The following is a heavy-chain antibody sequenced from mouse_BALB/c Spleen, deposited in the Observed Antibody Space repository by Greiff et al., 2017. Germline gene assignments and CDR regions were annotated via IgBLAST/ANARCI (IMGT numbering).Heavy chain of an antibody. CDR1: GYTFTSYY. D-gene: IGHD2-3*01. Sequence: QVQLQQSGAELVKPGASVKLSCKASGYTFTSYYMYWVKQRPGQGLEWIGGINPSNGGTNFNEKFKSKATLTVDKSSSTAYMQLSSLTSEDSAVYYCSIYDGYFHYWGQGTLVTVSA. CDR2: INPSNGGT. J-gene: IGHJ3*01. CDR3: SIYDGYFHY. V-gene: IGHV1S81*02.